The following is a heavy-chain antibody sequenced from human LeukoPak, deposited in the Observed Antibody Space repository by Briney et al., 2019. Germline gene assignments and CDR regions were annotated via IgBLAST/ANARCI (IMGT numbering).Heavy chain of an antibody. J-gene: IGHJ6*03. Sequence: GGSLRLSCAASGFTFSSYAMSWVRQAPGKGLEGVSAISGSGGSTYYADSVKGRFTISRDNSKNTLYLQMNSLRAEDTAVYYCAKGGVEMATVYYYMDVWGKGTTVTVSS. D-gene: IGHD5-24*01. V-gene: IGHV3-23*01. CDR2: ISGSGGST. CDR1: GFTFSSYA. CDR3: AKGGVEMATVYYYMDV.